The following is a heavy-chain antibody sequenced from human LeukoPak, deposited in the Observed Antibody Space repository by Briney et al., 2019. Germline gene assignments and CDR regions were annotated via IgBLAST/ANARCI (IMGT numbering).Heavy chain of an antibody. CDR1: GFTFSDYY. CDR3: AREYSNPFRGYYYYYYMDV. CDR2: ISSSGSTI. J-gene: IGHJ6*03. V-gene: IGHV3-11*01. Sequence: GGSLRLSCAASGFTFSDYYMSWIRQAPGKGLEWVSYISSSGSTIYYADSVKGRFTISRDNAKNSLYLQMNSLRAEDTAVCYCAREYSNPFRGYYYYYYMDVWGKGTTVTVSS. D-gene: IGHD4-11*01.